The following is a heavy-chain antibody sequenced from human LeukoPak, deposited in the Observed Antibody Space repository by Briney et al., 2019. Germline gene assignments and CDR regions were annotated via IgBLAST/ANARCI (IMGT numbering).Heavy chain of an antibody. CDR1: GGSFSGYY. J-gene: IGHJ3*02. V-gene: IGHV4-34*01. D-gene: IGHD5-18*01. Sequence: SETLSLTCAVYGGSFSGYYWSWIRQPPGKGLEWIGEINHSGSTNYNPSLKSRVTISVDTSKNQFSLKLSSVTAADTAVYYCATIQKGGGDSFDIWGQGTMVTVSS. CDR3: ATIQKGGGDSFDI. CDR2: INHSGST.